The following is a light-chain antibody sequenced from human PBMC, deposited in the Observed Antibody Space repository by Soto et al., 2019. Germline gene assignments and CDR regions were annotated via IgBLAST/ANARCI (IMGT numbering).Light chain of an antibody. CDR3: QQSYRTPRT. CDR1: QSISNY. V-gene: IGKV1-39*01. CDR2: AAS. Sequence: DIQMTQSPSSLSASVGDRVTITCRASQSISNYLNWYQEKPGKAPNLLIYAASILQSGVPSRFSGSGSGADFTLTINSLQPEDFATYYCQQSYRTPRTFGQGTKVDIK. J-gene: IGKJ1*01.